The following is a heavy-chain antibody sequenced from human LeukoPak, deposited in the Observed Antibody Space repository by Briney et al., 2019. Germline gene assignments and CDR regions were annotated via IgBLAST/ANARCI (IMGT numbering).Heavy chain of an antibody. J-gene: IGHJ4*02. Sequence: GGSLRLSCVASGFTFSSYWMSWVRQAPGKGLEWVANINQDGSEKYDVDSAKGRFTISRDNAKNSLYLQMNSLRVDDTAMYYCGRVGGGDGSGWSTTDYWGQGTLVTISS. CDR3: GRVGGGDGSGWSTTDY. CDR2: INQDGSEK. D-gene: IGHD6-19*01. V-gene: IGHV3-7*01. CDR1: GFTFSSYW.